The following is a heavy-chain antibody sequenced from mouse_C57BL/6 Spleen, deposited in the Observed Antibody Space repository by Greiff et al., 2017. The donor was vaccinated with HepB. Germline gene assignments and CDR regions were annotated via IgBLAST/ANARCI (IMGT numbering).Heavy chain of an antibody. Sequence: EVKLEESGGGLVKPGGSLKLSCAASGFTFSDYGMHWVRQAPEKGLEWVAYISSGSSTIYYADTVKGRFTISRDNAKNTLFLQMTSLRSEDTAMYYCARQAYYGSTLFDYWGQGTTLTVSS. CDR1: GFTFSDYG. CDR3: ARQAYYGSTLFDY. J-gene: IGHJ2*01. V-gene: IGHV5-17*01. CDR2: ISSGSSTI. D-gene: IGHD1-1*01.